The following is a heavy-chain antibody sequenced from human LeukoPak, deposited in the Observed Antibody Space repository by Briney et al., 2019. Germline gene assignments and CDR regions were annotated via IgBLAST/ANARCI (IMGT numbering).Heavy chain of an antibody. CDR3: AVGIAAAGTDDAFDI. Sequence: SVKVSCKASGGTFSSYAISWVRQAPGQGLEWMGGIIPIFGTANYARKFQGRVTITADKSTSTAYMELSSLRSEDTAVYYCAVGIAAAGTDDAFDIWGQGTMVTVSS. V-gene: IGHV1-69*06. J-gene: IGHJ3*02. CDR1: GGTFSSYA. D-gene: IGHD6-13*01. CDR2: IIPIFGTA.